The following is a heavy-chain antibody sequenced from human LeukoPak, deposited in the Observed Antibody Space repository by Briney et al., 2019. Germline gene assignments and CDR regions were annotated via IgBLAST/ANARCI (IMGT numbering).Heavy chain of an antibody. V-gene: IGHV3-30*02. CDR3: AREDG. J-gene: IGHJ4*02. CDR1: GFPFSSYG. CDR2: IRYDGSNK. D-gene: IGHD4-17*01. Sequence: GGSLRPSCAASGFPFSSYGMHWVRQAPGKGLDWVAFIRYDGSNKFYSDSVRGRFTISRDNSKSTLYLQMNSLRPEDTAVYYCAREDGWGQGTLVTVSS.